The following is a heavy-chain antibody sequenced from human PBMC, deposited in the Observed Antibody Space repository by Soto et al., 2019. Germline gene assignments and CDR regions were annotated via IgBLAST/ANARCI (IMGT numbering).Heavy chain of an antibody. D-gene: IGHD3-9*01. V-gene: IGHV3-23*01. CDR1: GFTFSSYA. CDR2: ISGSGGST. J-gene: IGHJ4*01. Sequence: PGCSLRLSCAASGFTFSSYAMSWVRQAPGKGLEWVSAISGSGGSTYYADSVKGRFTISRDNSKNTLYLQMNSLRAEDTAVYYCAKEGMYYDILSGYYSALHVEHWGHGTRVTVPS. CDR3: AKEGMYYDILSGYYSALHVEH.